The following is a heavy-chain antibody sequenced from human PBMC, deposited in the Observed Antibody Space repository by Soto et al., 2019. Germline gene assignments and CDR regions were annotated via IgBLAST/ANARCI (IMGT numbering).Heavy chain of an antibody. V-gene: IGHV3-11*05. J-gene: IGHJ4*02. CDR3: ARDSTGWRAVYDS. D-gene: IGHD6-19*01. Sequence: QVQLVESGGGLVKPGGSLRLSCAASGFTFSDYYVTWIRQAPGKGLEWVSYISSTGTYTNYADSVRGRFTISRDNAKNSLYLQMNSLTADDTALYYCARDSTGWRAVYDSWGQGTLVTVSS. CDR1: GFTFSDYY. CDR2: ISSTGTYT.